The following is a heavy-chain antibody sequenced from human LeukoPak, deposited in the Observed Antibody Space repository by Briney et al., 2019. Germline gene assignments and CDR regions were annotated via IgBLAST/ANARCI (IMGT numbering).Heavy chain of an antibody. V-gene: IGHV4-59*01. CDR3: ARVRFYDTTGYSTSYYLDY. CDR2: THYSGTG. D-gene: IGHD3-22*01. CDR1: GGPIIASY. J-gene: IGHJ4*02. Sequence: AETLSLTCAVSGGPIIASYWSWIRQPPGKGLEWIGYTHYSGTGNYNPSLKSRVTISIDTSKNRFSLRLTSVTAADTAVYYCARVRFYDTTGYSTSYYLDYWGQGALVTVSS.